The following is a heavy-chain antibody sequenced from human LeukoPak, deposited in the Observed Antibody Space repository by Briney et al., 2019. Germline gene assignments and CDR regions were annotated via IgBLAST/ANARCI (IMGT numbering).Heavy chain of an antibody. CDR3: AKDSSGGDAFDI. J-gene: IGHJ3*02. V-gene: IGHV3-23*01. CDR1: GFPFSSYA. CDR2: ISGSGGST. D-gene: IGHD6-19*01. Sequence: PGGSLRLSCAASGFPFSSYAMTWVRQAPGKGLEWVSAISGSGGSTYYAASVKGRFTISRDNSKNTLYLQMNSLRAEDTAVYYCAKDSSGGDAFDIWGQGTMVTVSS.